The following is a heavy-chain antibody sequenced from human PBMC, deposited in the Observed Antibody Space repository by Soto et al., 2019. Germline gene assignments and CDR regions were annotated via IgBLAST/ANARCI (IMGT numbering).Heavy chain of an antibody. CDR2: IWYDGSNK. V-gene: IGHV3-33*01. CDR3: ARDHYGMDV. J-gene: IGHJ6*02. CDR1: GFTLSSYG. Sequence: QVQLVESGGGVVQPGRSLRLSCAASGFTLSSYGMHWVRQAPGKGLEWVAVIWYDGSNKYYADSVKGRFTISRDNSKNTLYLQMNSLRAEDTAVYYCARDHYGMDVWGQGTTVTVSS.